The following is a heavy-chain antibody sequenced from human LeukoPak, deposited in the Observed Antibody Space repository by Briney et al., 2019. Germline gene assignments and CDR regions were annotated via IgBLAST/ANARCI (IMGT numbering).Heavy chain of an antibody. CDR2: ITSNGDKT. J-gene: IGHJ4*02. CDR1: GFTFSSYA. D-gene: IGHD1-26*01. Sequence: GGSPRLSCAASGFTFSSYAMHWVRQAPGKGLEYVSAITSNGDKTYYGNSVKGRFTISRDNSKNTLYLQMGSLSIEDVAVYYCARGGATTLFDYWGQGTLVTVSS. V-gene: IGHV3-64*01. CDR3: ARGGATTLFDY.